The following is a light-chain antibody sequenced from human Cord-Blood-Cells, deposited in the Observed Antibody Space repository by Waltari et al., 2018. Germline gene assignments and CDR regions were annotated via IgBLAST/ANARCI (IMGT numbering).Light chain of an antibody. CDR2: GAS. J-gene: IGKJ3*01. CDR1: QSVSSN. V-gene: IGKV3-15*01. Sequence: EIVMTQSPATLSVSPGERATLSCRASQSVSSNLAWYQQKPGQAPRLLIYGASTRATSIPARFSGSGSGTEFTLTISSLQSEDFAVYYCQQYNNWPPVFTFGPVTKVDIK. CDR3: QQYNNWPPVFT.